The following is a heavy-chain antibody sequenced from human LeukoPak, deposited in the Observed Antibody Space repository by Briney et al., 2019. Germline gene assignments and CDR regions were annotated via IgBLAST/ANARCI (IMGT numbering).Heavy chain of an antibody. V-gene: IGHV3-21*01. Sequence: PGGSLRLSCAASGFTFSSYSMNWVRQDPGKGREWVSSNSSSSSYINYADSVKGRFTISRDNAKNSLYLQLNSLRAEDTAVYYCAREGMITFGGVIVHNWFDPWGQGALVSVSS. CDR1: GFTFSSYS. D-gene: IGHD3-16*02. CDR3: AREGMITFGGVIVHNWFDP. J-gene: IGHJ5*02. CDR2: NSSSSSYI.